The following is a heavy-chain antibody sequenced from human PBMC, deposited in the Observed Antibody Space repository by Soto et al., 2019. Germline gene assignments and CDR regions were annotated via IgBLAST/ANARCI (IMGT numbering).Heavy chain of an antibody. CDR3: AKAKKGYNYGLFVY. D-gene: IGHD5-18*01. CDR2: ISGSGGST. CDR1: GFTFSSYA. J-gene: IGHJ4*02. Sequence: GGSLRLSCAAPGFTFSSYAMSWVRQAPGKGLEWVSGISGSGGSTYYADSVKGRFTISRDNSKNTLYLQMDSLRAEDTAVYYCAKAKKGYNYGLFVYWGKRTLVTVSS. V-gene: IGHV3-23*01.